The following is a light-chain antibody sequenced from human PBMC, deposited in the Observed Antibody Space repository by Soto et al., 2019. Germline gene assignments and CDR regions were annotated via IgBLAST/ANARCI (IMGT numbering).Light chain of an antibody. J-gene: IGLJ2*01. Sequence: QPVLTQPSSLSASPGASASLTCTLRSGINVGTYRIYWYQQKRGSPPQYLLRYKSDSDKQQGSGVPSRFSGSKDASANAGILLISGLQSEDEADYYCMIWHSSAVVFGGGTKLSVL. CDR3: MIWHSSAVV. CDR2: YKSDSDK. V-gene: IGLV5-45*02. CDR1: SGINVGTYR.